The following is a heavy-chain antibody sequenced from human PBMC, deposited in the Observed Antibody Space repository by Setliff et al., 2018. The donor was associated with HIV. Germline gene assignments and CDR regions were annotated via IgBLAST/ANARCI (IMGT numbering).Heavy chain of an antibody. V-gene: IGHV3-21*01. J-gene: IGHJ4*02. CDR3: ARVVPPHWIVRDTTHFDY. CDR2: LSGNGETA. CDR1: GFTFSSYG. Sequence: GGSLRLSCAASGFTFSSYGMNWVRQAPGKGLEWVSSLSGNGETAYYADSVKGRFTISRDNAKSSLYLQMNSLRPEDTGVYYCARVVPPHWIVRDTTHFDYWGQGTLVTVSS. D-gene: IGHD1-26*01.